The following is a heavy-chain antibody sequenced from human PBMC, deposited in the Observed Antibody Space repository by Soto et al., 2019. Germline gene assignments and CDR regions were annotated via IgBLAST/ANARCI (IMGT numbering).Heavy chain of an antibody. Sequence: EVQLVESGGGLVKPGGSLRLSCAASGFSLSRHSVNWVREAPGKGLEWVSYISSGSSYIYYADSVKGRFTFSRDNTKNSLSLQMNSLRAEHTGVYYCAREGSIASGGMDGWRQGTIVSV. V-gene: IGHV3-21*01. CDR1: GFSLSRHS. CDR3: AREGSIASGGMDG. J-gene: IGHJ6*02. CDR2: ISSGSSYI. D-gene: IGHD6-6*01.